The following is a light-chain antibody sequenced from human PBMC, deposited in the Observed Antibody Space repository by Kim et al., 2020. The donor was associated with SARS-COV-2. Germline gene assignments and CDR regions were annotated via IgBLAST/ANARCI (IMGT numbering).Light chain of an antibody. CDR3: QAWDSSSVV. CDR2: QDS. CDR1: KLGDKY. V-gene: IGLV3-1*01. J-gene: IGLJ2*01. Sequence: ESPGHTASITCSGDKLGDKYACWYQQKPGQSPVLVIYQDSKRPSGIPERFSGSNSGNTATLTISGTQAMDEADYYCQAWDSSSVVFGGGTKLTVL.